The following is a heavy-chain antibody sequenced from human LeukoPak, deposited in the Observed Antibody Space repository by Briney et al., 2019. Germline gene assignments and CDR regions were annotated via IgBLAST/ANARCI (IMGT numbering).Heavy chain of an antibody. CDR2: IWYDGSNK. Sequence: GRSLRLSCAASGFTFSSYGMHWVRQAPGKGLEWVAVIWYDGSNKYYADSVKGRFTISRDNSKSTLYLQMNSLRAEDTAVYYCARDSRDYGDLDYWGQGTLVTVSS. D-gene: IGHD4-17*01. CDR3: ARDSRDYGDLDY. J-gene: IGHJ4*02. CDR1: GFTFSSYG. V-gene: IGHV3-33*01.